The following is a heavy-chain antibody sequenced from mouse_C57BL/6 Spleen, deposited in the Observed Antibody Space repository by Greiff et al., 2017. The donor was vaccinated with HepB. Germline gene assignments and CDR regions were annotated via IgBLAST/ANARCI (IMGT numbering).Heavy chain of an antibody. Sequence: VKLQQPGAELVKPGASVKLSCKASGYTFTSYWMHWVKQRPGQGLEWIGMIHPNSGSTNYNEKFKSKATLTVDKSSSTAYMQLSSLTSEDSAVYYCARRHYYGSSSDYWGQGTTLTVSS. D-gene: IGHD1-1*01. J-gene: IGHJ2*01. V-gene: IGHV1-64*01. CDR1: GYTFTSYW. CDR2: IHPNSGST. CDR3: ARRHYYGSSSDY.